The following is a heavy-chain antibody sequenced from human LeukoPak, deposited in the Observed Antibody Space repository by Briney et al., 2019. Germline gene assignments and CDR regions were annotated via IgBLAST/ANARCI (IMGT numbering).Heavy chain of an antibody. CDR3: ARVAQLTES. J-gene: IGHJ5*02. Sequence: QSGGSLRLSCAASGFTFYTYGMHWVRQAPGKGLECVSGIGPDGGTTYYANSVKGRFTISRDNSKYLLYLQMGSLTADDMAVYYCARVAQLTESWGEGTLVTVSS. D-gene: IGHD2-15*01. CDR2: IGPDGGTT. CDR1: GFTFYTYG. V-gene: IGHV3-64*01.